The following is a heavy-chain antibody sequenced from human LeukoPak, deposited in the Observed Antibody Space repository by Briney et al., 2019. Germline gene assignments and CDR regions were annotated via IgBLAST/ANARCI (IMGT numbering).Heavy chain of an antibody. J-gene: IGHJ4*02. V-gene: IGHV3-48*01. CDR2: ISGSSSTI. CDR1: GFTFTTYS. Sequence: PGGSLRLSCAASGFTFTTYSMNWVRQAPGKGLEWVSYISGSSSTIYYADSVKGRFTISRDNAKNSLYLQMNSLRAEDTAVYYCAMAYNRTPEGFDYWGQGTLVTVSS. CDR3: AMAYNRTPEGFDY. D-gene: IGHD5-24*01.